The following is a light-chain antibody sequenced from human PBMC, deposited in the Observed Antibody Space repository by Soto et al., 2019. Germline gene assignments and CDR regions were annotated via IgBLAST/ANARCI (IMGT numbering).Light chain of an antibody. V-gene: IGKV3-20*01. CDR2: GAS. J-gene: IGKJ3*01. Sequence: EIVLTQSPGTLSLSPGERATLSCRASQSVSSSYLAWYQQKPGQAPRLLIYGASSRANGITDRFSGSGSGTDLTVTIRRLEPEDFEVYYCQQYGSSLLFTCGPGTKVDIQ. CDR1: QSVSSSY. CDR3: QQYGSSLLFT.